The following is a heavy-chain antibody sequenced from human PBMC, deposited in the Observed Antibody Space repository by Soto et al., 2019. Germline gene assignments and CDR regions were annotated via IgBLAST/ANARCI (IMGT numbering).Heavy chain of an antibody. V-gene: IGHV3-23*01. Sequence: GGSLRLSCAASGFTFSSYAMSWVRQAPGKGLEWVSAISGSGGSTYYADSVKGRFTISRDNSKNTLYLQMNSLRAEDTAVYYCAKDQWELRYFDWSPRAGFDPWGQGTLVTVSS. CDR1: GFTFSSYA. D-gene: IGHD3-9*01. CDR3: AKDQWELRYFDWSPRAGFDP. J-gene: IGHJ5*02. CDR2: ISGSGGST.